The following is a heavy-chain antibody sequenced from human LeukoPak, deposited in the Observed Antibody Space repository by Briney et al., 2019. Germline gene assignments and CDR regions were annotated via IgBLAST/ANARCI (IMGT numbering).Heavy chain of an antibody. CDR2: IYYSGST. D-gene: IGHD5-18*01. J-gene: IGHJ4*02. CDR1: GGSVSSSSYY. CDR3: ARRKDSYVDY. V-gene: IGHV4-39*01. Sequence: SETLSLTCTVSGGSVSSSSYYWGWIRQPPGKGLEWIGSIYYSGSTYYNPSLKSRVTISVDTSKNQFSLKLSSVTAADTAVYYCARRKDSYVDYWGQGTLVTVSS.